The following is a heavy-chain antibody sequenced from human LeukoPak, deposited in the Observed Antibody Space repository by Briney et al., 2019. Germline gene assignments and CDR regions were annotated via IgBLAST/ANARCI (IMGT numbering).Heavy chain of an antibody. D-gene: IGHD3-16*02. J-gene: IGHJ4*02. CDR1: GFSFSSYA. Sequence: GGSLRLSCTASGFSFSSYATNWVRQAPGKGLEWLSILSGDSGITHYADSVKGRFTISRDNSKNTLYLQMNSLRAEDTAVYYCVVQITYGELSDPDFWGQGILVTVSS. CDR3: VVQITYGELSDPDF. V-gene: IGHV3-23*01. CDR2: LSGDSGIT.